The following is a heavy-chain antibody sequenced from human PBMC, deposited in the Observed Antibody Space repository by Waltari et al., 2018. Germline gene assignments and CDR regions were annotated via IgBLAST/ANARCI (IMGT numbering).Heavy chain of an antibody. D-gene: IGHD2-15*01. Sequence: QLHLQESGPGLLKPSETLSPTCAVSGYSISGGGLWGWIRQPPGKGLEWIGSIYPGGDTYFNPSLKSRVTISVDKAKNQYSLNLRSMTAADTAVYYCARRGRLSSYFFDYWGQGTLVTVSS. CDR1: GYSISGGGL. V-gene: IGHV4-38-2*01. CDR3: ARRGRLSSYFFDY. J-gene: IGHJ4*02. CDR2: IYPGGDT.